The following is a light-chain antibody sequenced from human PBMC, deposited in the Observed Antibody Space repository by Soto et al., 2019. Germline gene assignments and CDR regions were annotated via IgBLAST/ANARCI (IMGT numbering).Light chain of an antibody. J-gene: IGLJ2*01. Sequence: QSALTQPPSASGSPGQSVTISCTGTSSDVGGYNYVSWYQQHPGKAPKLMIYEVSKRPSGVPDRFSGSKSGNTASLTVSGLQAEDKADYFCSSYAGSNNFDVVFGGGTKVTVL. CDR1: SSDVGGYNY. CDR2: EVS. CDR3: SSYAGSNNFDVV. V-gene: IGLV2-8*01.